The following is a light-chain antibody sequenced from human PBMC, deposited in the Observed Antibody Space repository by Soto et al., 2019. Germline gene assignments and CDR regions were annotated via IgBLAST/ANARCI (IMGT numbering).Light chain of an antibody. V-gene: IGKV3-11*01. CDR3: QQRSDWPPLT. CDR1: QSVSSY. Sequence: MVLTQSQATLSLSPGERATLSCRASQSVSSYLAWYQQKPGQAPRLIIYDASNRATGIPARFSGSGSGTDFTLTSSILEPEDVAVYYCQQRSDWPPLTFGGGTKVEIK. CDR2: DAS. J-gene: IGKJ4*01.